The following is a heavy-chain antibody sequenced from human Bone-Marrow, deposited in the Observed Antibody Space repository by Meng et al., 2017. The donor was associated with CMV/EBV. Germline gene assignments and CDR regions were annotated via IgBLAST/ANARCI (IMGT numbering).Heavy chain of an antibody. D-gene: IGHD2/OR15-2a*01. Sequence: GGSLRLSCAASGFTFSSYGMHWVRQAPGKGLEWVAVIWYDGSNKYYADSVKGRFTISRDNSKNVLYLQMNSLRTDDTAVYFCARDGCSGNSCYPQNWFDSWGQGTQVTFSS. CDR1: GFTFSSYG. CDR2: IWYDGSNK. V-gene: IGHV3-33*01. CDR3: ARDGCSGNSCYPQNWFDS. J-gene: IGHJ5*01.